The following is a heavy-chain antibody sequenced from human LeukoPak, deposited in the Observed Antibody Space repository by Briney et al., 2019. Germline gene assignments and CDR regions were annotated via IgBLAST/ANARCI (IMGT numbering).Heavy chain of an antibody. D-gene: IGHD2-15*01. CDR2: IYYSGST. Sequence: SETLSLTCTVSGGSISSYYWSWIRQPPGKGLEWIGSIYYSGSTYYNPSLKSRVTISVDTSKNQFSLKLSSVTAADTAVYYCGGVVVVAATNTPYNWFDPWGQGTLVTVSS. V-gene: IGHV4-59*05. CDR1: GGSISSYY. J-gene: IGHJ5*02. CDR3: GGVVVVAATNTPYNWFDP.